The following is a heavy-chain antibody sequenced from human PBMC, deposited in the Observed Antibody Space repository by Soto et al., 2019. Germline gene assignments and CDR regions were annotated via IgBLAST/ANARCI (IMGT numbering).Heavy chain of an antibody. CDR3: ARGSKYYDILTGYYNVNYFDY. Sequence: SETLSLTCAVYGGSFSGYYWSWIRQPPGKGLEWIGEINHSGSTNYNPSLKSRVTISVDTSKNQFSLKLSSVTAADTAVYYCARGSKYYDILTGYYNVNYFDYWGQGTLVTVSS. CDR1: GGSFSGYY. V-gene: IGHV4-34*01. CDR2: INHSGST. J-gene: IGHJ4*02. D-gene: IGHD3-9*01.